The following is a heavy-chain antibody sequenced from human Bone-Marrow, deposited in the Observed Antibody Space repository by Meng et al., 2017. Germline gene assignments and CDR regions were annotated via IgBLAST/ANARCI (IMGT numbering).Heavy chain of an antibody. CDR3: ARDKTYYHDSSGYGNWFDP. CDR1: GGSISSSSYY. D-gene: IGHD3-22*01. J-gene: IGHJ5*02. V-gene: IGHV4-39*07. CDR2: IYYSGST. Sequence: SETLSLTCTVSGGSISSSSYYWGWIRQPPGKGLEWIGSIYYSGSTYYNPSLKSRVTISVDTSKNQFSLKLSSVTAADTAVYYCARDKTYYHDSSGYGNWFDPWGQGTLVTVSS.